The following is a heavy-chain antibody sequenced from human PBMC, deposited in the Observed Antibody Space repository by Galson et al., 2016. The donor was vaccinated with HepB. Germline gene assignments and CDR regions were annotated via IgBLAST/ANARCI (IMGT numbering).Heavy chain of an antibody. CDR1: DGSNDYITTYY. D-gene: IGHD1-1*01. CDR3: AAGALPRPGY. Sequence: ETLSLTCIVSDGSNDYITTYYWNWIRQTPGKGLEWIGFIHFTGDINYSPSLKSRVALSIDTSKNQISLTLKSLTAADAAIYYCAAGALPRPGYWGQGVLVTVSA. V-gene: IGHV4-59*03. J-gene: IGHJ4*02. CDR2: IHFTGDI.